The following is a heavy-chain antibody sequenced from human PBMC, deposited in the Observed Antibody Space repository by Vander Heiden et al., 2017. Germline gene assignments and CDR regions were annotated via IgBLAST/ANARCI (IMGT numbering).Heavy chain of an antibody. J-gene: IGHJ4*02. V-gene: IGHV3-30*18. CDR2: ISYEGSNK. Sequence: VQLVESGGGVVQPGRSLSLSCPASGFSVSTYVLHWVPQAPGKGLEWVAVISYEGSNKYYADSVKGRFTISRDNSKNTLYLQMNSLRAEDTAVYYCAKDFSQQLWYTFDYWGQGTLVTVSA. CDR1: GFSVSTYV. D-gene: IGHD2-8*01. CDR3: AKDFSQQLWYTFDY.